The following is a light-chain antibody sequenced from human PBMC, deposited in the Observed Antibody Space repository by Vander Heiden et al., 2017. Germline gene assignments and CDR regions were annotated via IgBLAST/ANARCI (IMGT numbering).Light chain of an antibody. J-gene: IGKJ2*01. V-gene: IGKV1-39*01. CDR3: QTSYSTPPP. CDR1: QSISSY. Sequence: DIQMTQSPSSLSASVGDRVTITCRASQSISSYLNWYQQKPGKAPKLLIYAASSLPSWGPSKFSGSGSWNGFPLTNSRPQPENFGTFYWQTSYSTPPPFGQGTKLEIK. CDR2: AAS.